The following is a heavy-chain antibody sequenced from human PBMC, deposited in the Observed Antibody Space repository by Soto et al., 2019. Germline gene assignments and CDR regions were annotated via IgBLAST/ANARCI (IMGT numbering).Heavy chain of an antibody. CDR2: IIPIFGTA. V-gene: IGHV1-69*13. J-gene: IGHJ3*02. D-gene: IGHD1-26*01. CDR1: GGTFSSYA. CDR3: ERDLGGSYSLFPAFDI. Sequence: GASVKVSCKASGGTFSSYAISWVRQAPGQGLEWMGGIIPIFGTANYAQKFQGRVTITADESTSTAYMELSSLRSEDTAVYYCERDLGGSYSLFPAFDIWGKGTMVTVS.